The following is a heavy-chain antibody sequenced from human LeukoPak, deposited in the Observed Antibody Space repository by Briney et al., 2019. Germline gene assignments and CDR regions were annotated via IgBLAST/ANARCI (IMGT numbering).Heavy chain of an antibody. Sequence: PSETLSLTCTVSGGSISSSSYYWGWIRQPPGKGLEWIGSIYYSGSTYYNPSLKSRVTISVDTSKNQFSLKLSSVTAADTAVYYCARQLRGIAAAGTMGAPDDPWGQGTLVTVSS. J-gene: IGHJ5*02. CDR3: ARQLRGIAAAGTMGAPDDP. CDR2: IYYSGST. D-gene: IGHD6-13*01. CDR1: GGSISSSSYY. V-gene: IGHV4-39*01.